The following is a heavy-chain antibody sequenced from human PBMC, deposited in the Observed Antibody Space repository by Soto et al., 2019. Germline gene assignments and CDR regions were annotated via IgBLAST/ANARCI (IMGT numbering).Heavy chain of an antibody. CDR1: GATFSSAA. J-gene: IGHJ4*02. V-gene: IGHV1-69*06. D-gene: IGHD3-3*01. CDR3: ASAPGAYYTQFVY. Sequence: SVKISCKLSGATFSSAAMCWGRQARREDLERVGGVIPLFGTPNYAQKIQGRATITADTSTAASYMELGSLRSNDTAVSYPASAPGAYYTQFVYWEQGSLVTSSS. CDR2: VIPLFGTP.